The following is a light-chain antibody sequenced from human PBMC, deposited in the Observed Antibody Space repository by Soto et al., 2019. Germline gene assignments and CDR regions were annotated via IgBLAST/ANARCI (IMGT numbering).Light chain of an antibody. V-gene: IGKV1-39*01. CDR2: AAS. J-gene: IGKJ4*01. CDR3: QQSYSSPLT. CDR1: QSITNF. Sequence: DIQMTQSPSSLSASVGDRVTITCRASQSITNFLNWYQQKPGKAPQLLIYAASSLQSGVPARFSGGGSGTDFTLTISSLQPEDFATYYCQQSYSSPLTFGGGTKVEIK.